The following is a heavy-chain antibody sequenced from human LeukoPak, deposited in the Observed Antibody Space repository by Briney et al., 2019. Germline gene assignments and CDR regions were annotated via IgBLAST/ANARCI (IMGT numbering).Heavy chain of an antibody. CDR2: IKQDGSEK. CDR3: ARYPAKLYYFDY. Sequence: GGSLRLSCAASGFAFSSYSMNWVRQAPGKGLEWVANIKQDGSEKYYVDSVKGRFTISRDNAKNSLYLQMNSLRAEDTAVYYCARYPAKLYYFDYWGQGTLVTVSS. D-gene: IGHD2/OR15-2a*01. V-gene: IGHV3-7*01. CDR1: GFAFSSYS. J-gene: IGHJ4*02.